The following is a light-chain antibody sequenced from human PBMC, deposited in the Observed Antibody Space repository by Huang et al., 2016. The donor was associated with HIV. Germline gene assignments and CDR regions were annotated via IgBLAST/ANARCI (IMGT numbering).Light chain of an antibody. CDR1: QSVSSN. J-gene: IGKJ3*01. Sequence: EIAMTQSPATLSVSPGERATLSCRASQSVSSNLAWYQQKPGQAPRLLIYGASTGATGIPARFSGSGSGTEFTLTISSLQSEDFAGYYCQQYNNWPLLTFGPGTKVDIK. V-gene: IGKV3-15*01. CDR2: GAS. CDR3: QQYNNWPLLT.